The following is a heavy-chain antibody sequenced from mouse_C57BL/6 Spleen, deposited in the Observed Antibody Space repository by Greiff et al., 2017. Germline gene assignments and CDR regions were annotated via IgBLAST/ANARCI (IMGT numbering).Heavy chain of an antibody. CDR2: IWSGGST. Sequence: QVQLKQSGPGLVQPSQSLSITCTVSGFSLTSYGVHWVRQSPGKGLEWLGVIWSGGSTDYNAAFISRLSISKDNSKSQVFFRMISLEAEDTAIYYYASLGSSYFDDWGQGTSLTVSS. D-gene: IGHD1-1*01. V-gene: IGHV2-2*01. CDR3: ASLGSSYFDD. J-gene: IGHJ2*02. CDR1: GFSLTSYG.